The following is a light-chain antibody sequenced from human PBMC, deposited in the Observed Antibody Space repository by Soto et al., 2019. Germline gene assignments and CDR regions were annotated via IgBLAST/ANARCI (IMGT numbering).Light chain of an antibody. J-gene: IGKJ4*01. CDR2: SAS. V-gene: IGKV3-15*01. CDR3: QHYTAWPLT. Sequence: EIVMTQSPATLSVSPGEKVTLSCRASHNVKNNLAWYQQKPGQAPRLLTYSASTRATGIPARFSGSGFGTEFSLTISSLQSEDFAVYYCQHYTAWPLTFGGGTKVETK. CDR1: HNVKNN.